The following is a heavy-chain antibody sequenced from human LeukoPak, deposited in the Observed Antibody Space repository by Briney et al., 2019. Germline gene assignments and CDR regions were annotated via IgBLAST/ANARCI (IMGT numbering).Heavy chain of an antibody. CDR1: GGTFSSYA. Sequence: SVTVTCKASGGTFSSYAVSWVRQAPGQGLEWMGGIIPIFGTANYAQKFQGRVTITADESTSTAYMELSSLRSEDTAVYYCASPRGYSYRHFDYWGQGTLVTVSS. D-gene: IGHD5-18*01. V-gene: IGHV1-69*01. CDR3: ASPRGYSYRHFDY. CDR2: IIPIFGTA. J-gene: IGHJ4*02.